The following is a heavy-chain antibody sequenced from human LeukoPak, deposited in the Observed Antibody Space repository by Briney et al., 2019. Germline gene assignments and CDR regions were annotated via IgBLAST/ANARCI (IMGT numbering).Heavy chain of an antibody. CDR1: GFTFSSYG. V-gene: IGHV3-33*01. CDR3: ARAPPPTNYYDSSGYYYLADY. Sequence: GGSLRLSCAASGFTFSSYGMHWVRQAPGKGLEWVAVIWYDGSNKYYADSVKGRFTISRGNSKNTLYLQMNSLRAEDTAVYYCARAPPPTNYYDSSGYYYLADYWGQGTLVTVSS. J-gene: IGHJ4*02. D-gene: IGHD3-22*01. CDR2: IWYDGSNK.